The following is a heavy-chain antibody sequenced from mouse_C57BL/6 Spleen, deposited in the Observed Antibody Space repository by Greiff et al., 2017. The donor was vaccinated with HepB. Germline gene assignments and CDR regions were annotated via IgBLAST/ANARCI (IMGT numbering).Heavy chain of an antibody. D-gene: IGHD2-5*01. CDR3: ARQGYYSNYGYPYYAMDY. Sequence: VQLQQPGTELVKPGASVKLSCKASGYTFTSYWMHWVKQRPGQGLEWIGNINPSNGGTNYNEKFKSKATLTVDKSSSTAYMQLSSLTSEASAVYYCARQGYYSNYGYPYYAMDYWGQGTSVTVSS. CDR2: INPSNGGT. V-gene: IGHV1-53*01. CDR1: GYTFTSYW. J-gene: IGHJ4*01.